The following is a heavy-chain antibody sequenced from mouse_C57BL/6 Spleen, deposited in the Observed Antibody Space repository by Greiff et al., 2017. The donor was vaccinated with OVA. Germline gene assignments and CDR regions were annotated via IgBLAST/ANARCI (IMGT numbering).Heavy chain of an antibody. J-gene: IGHJ2*01. CDR2: IHPNSGST. CDR1: GYTFTSYW. V-gene: IGHV1-64*01. Sequence: QVQLQQPGAELVKPGASVKLSCKASGYTFTSYWMHWVKQRPGQGLEWIGMIHPNSGSTNYNEKFKSKATLTVDKSSSTAYMQHSSLTSEDSAVYYCAREGKPYYFDYWGKGTTLTVSS. CDR3: AREGKPYYFDY.